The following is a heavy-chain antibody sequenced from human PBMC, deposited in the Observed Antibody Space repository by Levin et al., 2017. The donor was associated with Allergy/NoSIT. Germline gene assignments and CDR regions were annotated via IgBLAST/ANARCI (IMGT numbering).Heavy chain of an antibody. CDR3: ARVQEYSSGWDLAFGY. D-gene: IGHD6-19*01. CDR2: INHSGST. Sequence: SETLSLTCAVYGGSFSGYYWSWIRQPPGKGLEWIGEINHSGSTNYNPSLKSRVTISVDTAKNQFALKLSSVTAADTAVYYCARVQEYSSGWDLAFGYWGQGTLVTVSS. V-gene: IGHV4-34*01. J-gene: IGHJ4*02. CDR1: GGSFSGYY.